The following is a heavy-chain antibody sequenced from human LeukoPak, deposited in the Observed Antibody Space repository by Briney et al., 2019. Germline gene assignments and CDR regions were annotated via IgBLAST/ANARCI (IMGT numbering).Heavy chain of an antibody. Sequence: SETLSLTCTVSGYSISSGYYWGWIRQSPGKGLEWIGNIYRRGSTHYNPSLKSRVTISMDTSKNQFSLNLSSVTAADTALYYCARDIYYYDSSGSQTLDYWGQGPLVTVSS. J-gene: IGHJ4*02. V-gene: IGHV4-38-2*02. CDR1: GYSISSGYY. D-gene: IGHD3-22*01. CDR2: IYRRGST. CDR3: ARDIYYYDSSGSQTLDY.